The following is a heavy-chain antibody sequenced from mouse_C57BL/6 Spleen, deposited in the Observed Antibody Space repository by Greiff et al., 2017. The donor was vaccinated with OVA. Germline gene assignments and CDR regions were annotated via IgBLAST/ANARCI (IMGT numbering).Heavy chain of an antibody. CDR2: IYWDDDK. V-gene: IGHV8-12*01. CDR3: ARSDYYSNYVGFAY. Sequence: VMLVESGPGILQSSQTLSLTCSFSGFSLSTSGMGVSWIRQPSGKGLEWLAHIYWDDDKRYNPSLKSRLTISKDTSRNQVFLKITSVDTADTATYYCARSDYYSNYVGFAYWGQGTLVTVSA. D-gene: IGHD2-5*01. J-gene: IGHJ3*01. CDR1: GFSLSTSGMG.